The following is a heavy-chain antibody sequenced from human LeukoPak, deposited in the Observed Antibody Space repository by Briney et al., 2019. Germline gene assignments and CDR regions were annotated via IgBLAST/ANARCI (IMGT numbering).Heavy chain of an antibody. CDR2: ITSKAYGGTT. V-gene: IGHV3-49*04. CDR1: GFNFEDSA. D-gene: IGHD1-26*01. CDR3: TREAERGGSYWGGDS. Sequence: GGSLRLSCTTPGFNFEDSAMNWVRQAPGKGLEWVGLITSKAYGGTTEFAASVKGRFSISRDESKPIAYLQMNSLKIEDTGVYYCTREAERGGSYWGGDSWGQGTQVTVSA. J-gene: IGHJ4*02.